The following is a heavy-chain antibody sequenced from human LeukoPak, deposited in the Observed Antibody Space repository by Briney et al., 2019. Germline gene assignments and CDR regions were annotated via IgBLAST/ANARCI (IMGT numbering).Heavy chain of an antibody. CDR3: VRGGESTWS. V-gene: IGHV3-74*01. D-gene: IGHD2-15*01. Sequence: GGSLRLSCAASGFTFSSYWMHWVRQAPGKGPVWVSRINNDGSGATYADSVKGRFTISRDDAKNTLYLQMNSLRAEDTAVYYCVRGGESTWSWGQGTLVTVSS. J-gene: IGHJ5*02. CDR1: GFTFSSYW. CDR2: INNDGSGA.